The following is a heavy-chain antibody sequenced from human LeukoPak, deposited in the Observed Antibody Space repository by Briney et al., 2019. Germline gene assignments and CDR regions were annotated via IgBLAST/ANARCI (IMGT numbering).Heavy chain of an antibody. V-gene: IGHV1-69*04. CDR3: ARGLTMVRGVPGY. CDR2: IIPILGIA. Sequence: SVKVSCKASGGTFSSYAISWVRQAPGQGLEWMGRIIPILGIANYAQKFQGRVTITADKSTSTAYMELSSLRSEDTAVYYCARGLTMVRGVPGYWGQGTLVTVSS. D-gene: IGHD3-10*01. J-gene: IGHJ4*02. CDR1: GGTFSSYA.